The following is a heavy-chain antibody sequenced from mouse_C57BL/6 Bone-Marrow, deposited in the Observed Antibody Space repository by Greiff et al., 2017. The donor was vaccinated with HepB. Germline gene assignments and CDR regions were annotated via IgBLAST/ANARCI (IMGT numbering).Heavy chain of an antibody. CDR1: GYTFTDYN. V-gene: IGHV1-22*01. J-gene: IGHJ1*03. Sequence: LKQSGPELVKPGASVKMSFKASGYTFTDYNMHWVKQSHGKSLEWIGYINPNNGGTSYNQKFKGKATLTVNKSSSTAYMELRSLTSEDSAVYYCARHYYGRGWYFDVWGTGTTVTVSS. CDR3: ARHYYGRGWYFDV. CDR2: INPNNGGT. D-gene: IGHD1-2*01.